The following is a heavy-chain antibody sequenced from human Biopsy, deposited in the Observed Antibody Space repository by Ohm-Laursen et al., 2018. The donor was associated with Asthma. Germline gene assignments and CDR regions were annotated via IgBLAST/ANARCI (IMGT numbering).Heavy chain of an antibody. CDR2: IYNGGTS. J-gene: IGHJ4*02. D-gene: IGHD3-22*01. Sequence: SLRLSCSASGFTVSSDHMYWVRQAPGKGLEWVAVIYNGGTSHNADSVRGRFTIARDYSKNTLYLQVHSLRAEDTAVYYCARGDSSNWSHYYFDYWGQGTLVTVSS. CDR1: GFTVSSDH. CDR3: ARGDSSNWSHYYFDY. V-gene: IGHV3-53*01.